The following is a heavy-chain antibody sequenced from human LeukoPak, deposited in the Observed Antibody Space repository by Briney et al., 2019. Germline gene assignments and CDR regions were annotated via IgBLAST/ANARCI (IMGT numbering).Heavy chain of an antibody. V-gene: IGHV4-34*01. CDR1: RGSVCGYY. D-gene: IGHD1-14*01. J-gene: IGHJ6*04. CDR3: ARGRYLDV. Sequence: SETLSLTCPVYRGSVCGYYWSRIRQPPGKGLEWIGEINHSGSTNYNPSLKSRVTISVDTSKNQFSLKLSSVTAAYTAVYYCARGRYLDVWGKGTSVTVSS. CDR2: INHSGST.